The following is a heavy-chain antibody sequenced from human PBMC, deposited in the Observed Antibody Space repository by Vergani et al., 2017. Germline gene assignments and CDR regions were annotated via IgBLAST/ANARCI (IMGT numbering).Heavy chain of an antibody. V-gene: IGHV3-73*01. J-gene: IGHJ4*02. Sequence: EVQLVESGGGLVQPGGSLKLSCAASGFTFSGSAMHWVRQASGKGLEWVGRIRSKANSYATAYAASVKGRFTISRDDSKNTAYLQMNSLRAEDTAVYYCAKDLTKSGDCWGQGTLVTVSS. CDR2: IRSKANSYAT. CDR3: AKDLTKSGDC. CDR1: GFTFSGSA. D-gene: IGHD1-14*01.